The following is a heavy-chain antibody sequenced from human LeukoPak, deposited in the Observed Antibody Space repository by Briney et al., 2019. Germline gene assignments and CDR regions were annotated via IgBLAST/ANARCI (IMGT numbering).Heavy chain of an antibody. V-gene: IGHV4-34*01. J-gene: IGHJ5*02. CDR1: GGSSSDFY. D-gene: IGHD3-22*01. CDR2: INHSGST. Sequence: SETLSLTCAVYGGSSSDFYWIEIRQPPGKGLEWIGEINHSGSTTYTPALKSRVTISVDTSKSQFSLKLSSVTAADTAVYYCARIGYDSNVYTHKRDLWGQGTLVTVSS. CDR3: ARIGYDSNVYTHKRDL.